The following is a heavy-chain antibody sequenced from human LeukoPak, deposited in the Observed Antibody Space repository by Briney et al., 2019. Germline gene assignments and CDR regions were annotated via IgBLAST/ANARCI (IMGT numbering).Heavy chain of an antibody. CDR3: ARMVRGVYYFDY. CDR2: IYYSGST. Sequence: SETLSLXCTVSGGSISSSSYYWGWIRQPPVKGLEWIGSIYYSGSTYYNPSLKSRVTISVDTSKNQFSLKLSSVTAADTAVYYCARMVRGVYYFDYWGQGTLVTVSS. D-gene: IGHD3-10*01. J-gene: IGHJ4*02. V-gene: IGHV4-39*01. CDR1: GGSISSSSYY.